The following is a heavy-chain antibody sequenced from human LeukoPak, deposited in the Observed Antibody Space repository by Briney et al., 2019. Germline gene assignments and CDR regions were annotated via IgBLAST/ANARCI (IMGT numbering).Heavy chain of an antibody. J-gene: IGHJ5*02. V-gene: IGHV1-2*06. D-gene: IGHD3-3*01. Sequence: ASVKVSCKASGYTFTGYYMHWVRQAPGQRLEWMGRINPNSGGTNYAQKFQGRVTMTRDTSISTAYMELSRLRSDDTAVYYCAREGDNYDFWSGSSMNWFDPWGQGTLVTVSS. CDR3: AREGDNYDFWSGSSMNWFDP. CDR2: INPNSGGT. CDR1: GYTFTGYY.